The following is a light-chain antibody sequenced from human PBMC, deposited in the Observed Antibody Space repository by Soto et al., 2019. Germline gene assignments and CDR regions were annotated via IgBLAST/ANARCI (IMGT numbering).Light chain of an antibody. V-gene: IGKV3-20*01. CDR2: GAS. J-gene: IGKJ4*01. CDR3: QQYGTSPLT. Sequence: EIVLTQSPGTLSLSPGERATLSCTASQSIRSNYLAWYQQKPGQAPRLLIYGASSRATGIPDRFSGSGSGTVFTLTISRLEPEDFAVYYCQQYGTSPLTFGGGTRMEIK. CDR1: QSIRSNY.